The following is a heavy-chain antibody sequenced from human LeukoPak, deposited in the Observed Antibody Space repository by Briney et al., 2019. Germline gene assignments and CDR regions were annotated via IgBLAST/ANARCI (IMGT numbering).Heavy chain of an antibody. J-gene: IGHJ4*02. CDR3: ARGRWGFGY. Sequence: SETLSLTCTVSGGSISSYYWSWIRQPPGTGLEWIGYIYYSGSTNYNPSLKSRVTISVDTSKNQFSLKLSSVTAADTAVYYCARGRWGFGYWGQGTLVTVSS. CDR2: IYYSGST. D-gene: IGHD7-27*01. V-gene: IGHV4-59*01. CDR1: GGSISSYY.